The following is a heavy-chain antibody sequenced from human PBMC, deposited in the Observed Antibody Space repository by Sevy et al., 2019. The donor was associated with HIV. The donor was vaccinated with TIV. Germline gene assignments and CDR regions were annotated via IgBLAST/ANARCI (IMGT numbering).Heavy chain of an antibody. CDR3: ARRRYSSSLGDY. Sequence: SETLSLTCTVSGGSISSSSYYWGWIRQPPGKGLEWIGSIYYSGGTYYNPSLKSRVTISVDTSKHQFSLKLSSVTAADTAVYYCARRRYSSSLGDYWGQGTLVTVSS. CDR2: IYYSGGT. D-gene: IGHD6-6*01. CDR1: GGSISSSSYY. V-gene: IGHV4-39*01. J-gene: IGHJ4*02.